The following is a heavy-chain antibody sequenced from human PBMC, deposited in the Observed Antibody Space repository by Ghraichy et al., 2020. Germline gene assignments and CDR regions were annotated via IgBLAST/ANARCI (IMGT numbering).Heavy chain of an antibody. CDR3: AILEPPGSYPLIHYYYGMDV. D-gene: IGHD1-26*01. CDR1: GYTFTGYY. CDR2: INPNSGGT. J-gene: IGHJ6*02. V-gene: IGHV1-2*02. Sequence: ASVKVSCKASGYTFTGYYMHWVRQAPGQGLEWMGWINPNSGGTNYAQKFQGRVTMTRDTSISTAYMELSRLRSDDTAVYYCAILEPPGSYPLIHYYYGMDVWGQGTTVTVSS.